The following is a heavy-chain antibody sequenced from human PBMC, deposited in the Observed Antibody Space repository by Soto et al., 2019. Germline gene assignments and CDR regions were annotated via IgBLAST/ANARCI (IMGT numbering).Heavy chain of an antibody. CDR3: KRDSGGRGAL. CDR2: TNQHGTII. J-gene: IGHJ4*02. Sequence: GGSLRLSCEASGFTFSSYWFHWVRQVPGKGLVWVSRTNQHGTIIDYADFVKGRFTISRDNAKKTLYREMDSLRVEDTGVYYCKRDSGGRGALWGLGTPVTVYS. CDR1: GFTFSSYW. D-gene: IGHD3-16*01. V-gene: IGHV3-74*01.